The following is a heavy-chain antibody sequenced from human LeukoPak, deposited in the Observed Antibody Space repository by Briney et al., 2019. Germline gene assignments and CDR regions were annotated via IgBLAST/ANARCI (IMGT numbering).Heavy chain of an antibody. CDR1: GGSFSGYY. CDR3: ARQWSDLKPDRTYYDFWSGYRNWFDP. D-gene: IGHD3-3*01. CDR2: INHSGST. Sequence: PSETLSLTCAVYGGSFSGYYWSRIRQPPGKGLEWNGEINHSGSTNYNPSLKSRVTISVDTSKNQFSLKLSSVTAADTAVYYCARQWSDLKPDRTYYDFWSGYRNWFDPWGQGTLVTVSS. J-gene: IGHJ5*02. V-gene: IGHV4-34*01.